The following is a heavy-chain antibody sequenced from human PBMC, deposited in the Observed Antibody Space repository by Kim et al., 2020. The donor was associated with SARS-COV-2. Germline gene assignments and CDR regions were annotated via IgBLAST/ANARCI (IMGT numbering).Heavy chain of an antibody. CDR3: AKDLALYDFWSGRDSFDI. J-gene: IGHJ3*02. Sequence: GGSLRLSCAASGFTFSSYGMHWVRQAPGKGLEWVAVISYDGSKKYYADSVKGRFTISRDNSKNTLYLQMNSLRAEDTAVYYCAKDLALYDFWSGRDSFDIGGQGTIVTVSS. CDR2: ISYDGSKK. D-gene: IGHD3-3*01. CDR1: GFTFSSYG. V-gene: IGHV3-30*18.